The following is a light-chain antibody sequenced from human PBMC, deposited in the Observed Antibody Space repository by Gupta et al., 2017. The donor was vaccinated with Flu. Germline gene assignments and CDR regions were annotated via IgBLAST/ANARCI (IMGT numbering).Light chain of an antibody. V-gene: IGLV3-9*01. CDR3: QVWDSNTAV. CDR2: RDN. J-gene: IGLJ3*02. CDR1: KIGGKN. Sequence: CEGNKIGGKNVHWYQQKPGQAPVLVIYRDNSRPSGIPERFSGSNLGNTATLTISRAQAGDEAAYYCQVWDSNTAVFGGGTKLTVL.